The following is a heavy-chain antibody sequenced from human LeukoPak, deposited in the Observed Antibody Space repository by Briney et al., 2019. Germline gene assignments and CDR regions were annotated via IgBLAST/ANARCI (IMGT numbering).Heavy chain of an antibody. D-gene: IGHD5-12*01. J-gene: IGHJ4*02. CDR2: INYSGSI. V-gene: IGHV4-34*01. CDR3: ARDVGAGGYEY. Sequence: PSETLSLTCAVYGGPISGYYWSWIRQPPGKGLEWIGEINYSGSINYNPSLKSRVTISVDTSKNQFSLKLSSVTAADTAVYYCARDVGAGGYEYWGQGTPVTVSS. CDR1: GGPISGYY.